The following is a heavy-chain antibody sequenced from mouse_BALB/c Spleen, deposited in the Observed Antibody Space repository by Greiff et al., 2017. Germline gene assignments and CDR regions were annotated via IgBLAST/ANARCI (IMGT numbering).Heavy chain of an antibody. Sequence: EVQLVESGGGLVQPGGSRKLSCAASGFTFSSFGMHWVRQAPEKGLEWVAYISSGSSTIYYADTVKGRFTISRDNPKNTLFLQMTSLRSEDTAMYYCARSGYYGNYVDYWGQGTTLTVSS. CDR2: ISSGSSTI. J-gene: IGHJ2*01. CDR1: GFTFSSFG. V-gene: IGHV5-17*02. CDR3: ARSGYYGNYVDY. D-gene: IGHD2-1*01.